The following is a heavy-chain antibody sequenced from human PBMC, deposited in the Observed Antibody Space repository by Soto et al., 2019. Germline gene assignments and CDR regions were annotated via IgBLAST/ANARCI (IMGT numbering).Heavy chain of an antibody. D-gene: IGHD5-18*01. CDR3: ARYKTPTAIVPRN. J-gene: IGHJ4*02. CDR1: GFTFSSYG. Sequence: QVQLVESGGGVVQPGRSLRLSCAASGFTFSSYGMHWVRQAPGKGLEWVAFIWYDGSNKYYADSVKGRFTISRDNSKNTLYLQMNSLRAEDTAVYYCARYKTPTAIVPRNWGQGTLVTVSS. V-gene: IGHV3-33*01. CDR2: IWYDGSNK.